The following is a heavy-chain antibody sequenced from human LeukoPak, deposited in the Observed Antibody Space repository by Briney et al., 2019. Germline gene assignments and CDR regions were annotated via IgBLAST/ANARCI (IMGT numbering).Heavy chain of an antibody. D-gene: IGHD3-22*01. CDR2: IKQDVSEK. CDR3: ARDGDYYDSSGYYHDY. J-gene: IGHJ4*02. V-gene: IGHV3-7*01. CDR1: GFTFSIYW. Sequence: PGGSLTLSCALSGFTFSIYWMSWVRQATGKGLEWVANIKQDVSEKYYVHTVTGRFTVHRDNAKHSLYLHIYSVRAEDTAVYYCARDGDYYDSSGYYHDYWGQGTLVTVSS.